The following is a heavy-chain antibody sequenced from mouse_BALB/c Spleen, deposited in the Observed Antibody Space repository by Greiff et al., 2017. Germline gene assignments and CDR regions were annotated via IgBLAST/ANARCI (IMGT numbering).Heavy chain of an antibody. J-gene: IGHJ2*01. CDR3: ARYDYENFDY. Sequence: QVQLQQSGAELVRPGSSVKISCKASGYAFSSYWMNWVKQRPGQGLEWIGQIYPGDGDTNYNGKFKGKATLTADKSSSTAYMQLSSLTSEDSAVYFCARYDYENFDYWGQGTTLTVSS. CDR2: IYPGDGDT. D-gene: IGHD2-4*01. CDR1: GYAFSSYW. V-gene: IGHV1-80*01.